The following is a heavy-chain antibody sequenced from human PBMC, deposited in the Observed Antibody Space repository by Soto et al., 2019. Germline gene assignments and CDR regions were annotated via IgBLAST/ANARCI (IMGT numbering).Heavy chain of an antibody. Sequence: QVQLVESGGGVVQPGRSLRLSCAASGFTFSSYGMHWVRQAPGKGLEWVAVISYDGSNKYYADSVKGRFTISRDNSKNTLYLQMNSLRAEDTAVYYCAKDRVDSSSTSCYYYYYGMDVWGEGTTVTVSS. V-gene: IGHV3-30*18. J-gene: IGHJ6*04. CDR3: AKDRVDSSSTSCYYYYYGMDV. CDR1: GFTFSSYG. D-gene: IGHD2-2*01. CDR2: ISYDGSNK.